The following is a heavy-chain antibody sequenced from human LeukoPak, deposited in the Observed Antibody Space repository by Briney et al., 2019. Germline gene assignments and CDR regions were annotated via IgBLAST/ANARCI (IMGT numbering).Heavy chain of an antibody. CDR3: ARALLLWFGELLSPFDY. CDR2: ISSSSSTI. CDR1: GFTFSSYT. Sequence: GGSLRLSCAASGFTFSSYTMNWVRQAPGKGLEWVSYISSSSSTIYYADSVKGRFTISRDNAKNSLYLQMNSLRAEDTAVYYCARALLLWFGELLSPFDYWGQGTLVTVSS. D-gene: IGHD3-10*01. V-gene: IGHV3-48*01. J-gene: IGHJ4*02.